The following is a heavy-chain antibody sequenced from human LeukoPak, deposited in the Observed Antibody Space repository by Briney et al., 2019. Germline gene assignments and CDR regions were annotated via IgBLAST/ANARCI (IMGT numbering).Heavy chain of an antibody. CDR3: ASELLGRAVAGSPFDY. D-gene: IGHD6-19*01. J-gene: IGHJ4*02. Sequence: PGGSLRLSCAASGFTFSSYGMHWVRQAPGKGLEWVAVISYDGSNKYYADSVKGRLTNSRDNSKNTLYLQMNSLRAEDTAVYYCASELLGRAVAGSPFDYWGQGTLVTVSS. V-gene: IGHV3-30*03. CDR1: GFTFSSYG. CDR2: ISYDGSNK.